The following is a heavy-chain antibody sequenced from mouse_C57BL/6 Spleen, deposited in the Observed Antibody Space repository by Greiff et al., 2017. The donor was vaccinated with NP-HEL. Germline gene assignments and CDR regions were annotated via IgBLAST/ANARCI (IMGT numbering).Heavy chain of an antibody. V-gene: IGHV1-64*01. CDR3: ARSGTRLSVFYFDY. Sequence: QVQLQQPGAELVKPGASVKLSCKASGYTFTSYWMHWVKQRPGQGLEWIGMIHPNSGSTNYNEKFKSKATLTVDKSSSTAYMQLSSLTSEDSAVYYCARSGTRLSVFYFDYWGQGTTLTVSS. D-gene: IGHD3-1*01. J-gene: IGHJ2*01. CDR2: IHPNSGST. CDR1: GYTFTSYW.